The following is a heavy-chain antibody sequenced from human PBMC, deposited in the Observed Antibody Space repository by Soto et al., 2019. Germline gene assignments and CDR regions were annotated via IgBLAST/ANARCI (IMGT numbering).Heavy chain of an antibody. Sequence: GGSLRLSCAASGFTFSSYAMSWVRQAPGKGLEWVSAISGSGGSTYYADSVKGRFTISRDNSKNTLYLQMNSLRAEDTAVYYCAKSVDYYDCSGYDFWGQGTLVTVSS. J-gene: IGHJ4*02. CDR1: GFTFSSYA. D-gene: IGHD3-22*01. CDR2: ISGSGGST. V-gene: IGHV3-23*01. CDR3: AKSVDYYDCSGYDF.